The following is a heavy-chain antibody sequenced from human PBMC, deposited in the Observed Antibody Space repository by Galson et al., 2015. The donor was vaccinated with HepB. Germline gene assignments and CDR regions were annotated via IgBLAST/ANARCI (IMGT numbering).Heavy chain of an antibody. Sequence: SVNVSCKASGYTFTSHYMHWMRHSPVQGLQWTGIITPSGGSTSYAQKFQLRVTMTRDTSTRTVHLDLSSLISEDTAVYYCASGKWRYTRIVVAATGGRWFDPWGQGALVTVSS. D-gene: IGHD2-15*01. J-gene: IGHJ5*02. CDR2: ITPSGGST. V-gene: IGHV1-46*01. CDR1: GYTFTSHY. CDR3: ASGKWRYTRIVVAATGGRWFDP.